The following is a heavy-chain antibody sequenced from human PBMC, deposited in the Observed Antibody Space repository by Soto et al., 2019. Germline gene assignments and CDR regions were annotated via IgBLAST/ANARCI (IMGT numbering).Heavy chain of an antibody. CDR2: IYYSGST. D-gene: IGHD1-26*01. CDR3: AREAFSGSHFQDY. V-gene: IGHV4-59*01. CDR1: GGSISSYY. J-gene: IGHJ4*02. Sequence: SETLSLTCTVSGGSISSYYWSWIRQPPGKGLEWIGYIYYSGSTNYNPSLKSRVTISVDTSKNQFSLKLSSVTAADTAVYYCAREAFSGSHFQDYWGQGNMVTVYS.